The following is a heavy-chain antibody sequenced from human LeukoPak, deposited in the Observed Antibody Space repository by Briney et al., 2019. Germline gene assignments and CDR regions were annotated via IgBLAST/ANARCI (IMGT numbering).Heavy chain of an antibody. J-gene: IGHJ4*02. D-gene: IGHD6-13*01. Sequence: ASVKVSCKASGYTFTGYYIHWVRQAPGQGLEWMGIINPSGDSTIYAQKFQGRVTMTRDTSTSTVYMELSSLRSEDTAVYYCARDRKQLVRGYYFDYWGQGTLVTVSS. CDR2: INPSGDST. CDR1: GYTFTGYY. CDR3: ARDRKQLVRGYYFDY. V-gene: IGHV1-46*01.